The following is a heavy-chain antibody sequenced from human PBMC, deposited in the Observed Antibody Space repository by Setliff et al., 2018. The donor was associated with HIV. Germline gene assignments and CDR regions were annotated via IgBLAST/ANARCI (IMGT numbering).Heavy chain of an antibody. V-gene: IGHV4-39*02. Sequence: SETLSLTCAVYGASISDSNSYWGWIRQPPGKRLEWLGSIYQSGSTSYNPSLSSRLTISVDTSKNQVSLRLSSVTAADTAVYYCARENTQYYYGSVDSWGQGTLVTVSS. CDR3: ARENTQYYYGSVDS. CDR2: IYQSGST. D-gene: IGHD3-10*01. J-gene: IGHJ4*02. CDR1: GASISDSNSY.